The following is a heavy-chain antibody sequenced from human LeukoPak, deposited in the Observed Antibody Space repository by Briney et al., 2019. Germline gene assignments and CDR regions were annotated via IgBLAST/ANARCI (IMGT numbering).Heavy chain of an antibody. CDR2: IYDSGST. CDR1: GGSIRSSYYY. Sequence: KTSETLSLTCTVSGGSIRSSYYYWGWIRQPPGKGLEWIGSIYDSGSTYYNPSLKSRVTISVDTSKNQFSLRLKSVTAADTAVYYCWRPHCSNSVCSSSRVDFWGQGTLVTVSS. V-gene: IGHV4-39*01. D-gene: IGHD2-8*01. CDR3: WRPHCSNSVCSSSRVDF. J-gene: IGHJ4*02.